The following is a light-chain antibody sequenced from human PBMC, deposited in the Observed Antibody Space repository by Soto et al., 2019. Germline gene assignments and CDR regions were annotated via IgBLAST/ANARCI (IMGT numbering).Light chain of an antibody. CDR1: SSDVGGYNY. Sequence: QSALTQPRSVSGSPGQSVTISCTGTSSDVGGYNYVSWYQHHPGKAPKLMIYDVSKRPSGVPDRFSGSKSGNTASLTISGLQAEDEADYYCCSYEVSYTLVFGTGTKVTVL. CDR2: DVS. J-gene: IGLJ1*01. V-gene: IGLV2-11*01. CDR3: CSYEVSYTLV.